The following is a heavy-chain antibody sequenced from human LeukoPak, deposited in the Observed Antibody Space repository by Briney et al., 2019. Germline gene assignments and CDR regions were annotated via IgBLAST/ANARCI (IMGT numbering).Heavy chain of an antibody. Sequence: PSETLSLTCAVYGGSFSGYYWSWIRQPPGKGLERIGEINHSGSPNYNPSLKSRVTISIDTSKNQFSLKLSPVTAADTAVYCCARDLSDYYGSGSYRPIDAFDIWGQGTMVTVSS. J-gene: IGHJ3*02. CDR1: GGSFSGYY. CDR2: INHSGSP. CDR3: ARDLSDYYGSGSYRPIDAFDI. V-gene: IGHV4-34*01. D-gene: IGHD3-10*01.